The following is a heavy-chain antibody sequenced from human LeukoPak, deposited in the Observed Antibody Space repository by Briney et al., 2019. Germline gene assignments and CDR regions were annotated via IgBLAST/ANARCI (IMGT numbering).Heavy chain of an antibody. D-gene: IGHD3-16*02. CDR3: VSDI. CDR2: ISYDGSNK. V-gene: IGHV3-30*04. J-gene: IGHJ3*02. CDR1: GFTFSSYA. Sequence: GGSLRLSCAASGFTFSSYAMHWVRQAPGKGLEWVAVISYDGSNKYYADSVKGRFTISRDNSKNTLYLQMNSLRAEDTAVYYCVSDIWGQGTMVTVSS.